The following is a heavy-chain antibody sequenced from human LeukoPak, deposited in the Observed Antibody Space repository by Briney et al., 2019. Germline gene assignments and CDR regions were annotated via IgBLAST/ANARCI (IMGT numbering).Heavy chain of an antibody. D-gene: IGHD6-19*01. V-gene: IGHV4-59*01. CDR2: IYYSGST. Sequence: SETLSLTCTVSGGSISSYYWSWIRQPPGKGLEWIGYIYYSGSTNYNPSLKSRVTISVDTSKNQFSLKLSSVTAADTAVYYCARGSSSGWYSGLEAFDIWGQGTMVTVSS. CDR3: ARGSSSGWYSGLEAFDI. CDR1: GGSISSYY. J-gene: IGHJ3*02.